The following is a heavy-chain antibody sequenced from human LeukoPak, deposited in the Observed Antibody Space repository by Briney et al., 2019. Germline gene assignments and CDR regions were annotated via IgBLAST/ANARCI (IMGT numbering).Heavy chain of an antibody. V-gene: IGHV1-69*05. J-gene: IGHJ4*02. CDR1: GGTFSSYA. D-gene: IGHD2-8*01. CDR3: ASPYCTNGVCYRKGPFDY. Sequence: ASVKDSCKASGGTFSSYAISWVRQAPGQGLEWMGGIIPIFGTANYAQKFQGRVTITTDESTSTAYMELSSLRSEDTAVYYCASPYCTNGVCYRKGPFDYWGQGTLVTVSS. CDR2: IIPIFGTA.